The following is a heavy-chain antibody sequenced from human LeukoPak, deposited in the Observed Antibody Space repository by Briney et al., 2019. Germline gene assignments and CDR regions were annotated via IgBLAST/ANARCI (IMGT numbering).Heavy chain of an antibody. J-gene: IGHJ4*02. CDR2: ITGSSSTI. V-gene: IGHV3-48*01. CDR1: GLTFSSYA. CDR3: ATDRHWAFDY. D-gene: IGHD3-16*01. Sequence: PGGSLRLSCVGSGLTFSSYAMTWVRQAPGKGLEWVSYITGSSSTISYADSVKGRFTISRDNARNSLYLQMNSLRAEDTAVYYCATDRHWAFDYWGQGTLVTVSS.